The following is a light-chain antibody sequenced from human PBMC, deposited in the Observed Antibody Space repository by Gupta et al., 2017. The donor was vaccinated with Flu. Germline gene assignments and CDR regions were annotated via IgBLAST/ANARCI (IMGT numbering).Light chain of an antibody. Sequence: QSVLTQPPSASGTPGQRVTISCSGSSSNIGSYTVNWYHQLPGTAPKLLIFSNNQRPSGVPDRFSGSKSGTSASLAISGLQSEDEADYYCSTWDDSLNGVVFGGGTKLTVL. CDR3: STWDDSLNGVV. CDR1: SSNIGSYT. V-gene: IGLV1-44*01. CDR2: SNN. J-gene: IGLJ2*01.